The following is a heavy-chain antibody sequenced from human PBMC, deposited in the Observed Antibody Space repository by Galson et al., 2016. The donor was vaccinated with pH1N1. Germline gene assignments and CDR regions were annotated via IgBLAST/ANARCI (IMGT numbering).Heavy chain of an antibody. J-gene: IGHJ3*02. V-gene: IGHV4-39*01. D-gene: IGHD2-21*01. CDR3: ARPVAPHYGGFYKPDAFDI. Sequence: WVRQPPGKGLEWIGTIFYTGTTSYTPSLMSRVSISIDTSKNQFSLNLTSLSASDTAVYYCARPVAPHYGGFYKPDAFDIWGQGTMVTVSS. CDR2: IFYTGTT.